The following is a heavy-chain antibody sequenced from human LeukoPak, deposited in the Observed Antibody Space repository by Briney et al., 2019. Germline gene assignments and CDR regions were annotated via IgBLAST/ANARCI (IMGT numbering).Heavy chain of an antibody. CDR3: ATALEFGSDSFDV. D-gene: IGHD1-1*01. CDR2: ISSSGSHI. V-gene: IGHV3-21*01. CDR1: GFSFSTNS. Sequence: PGGSLRLSCAASGFSFSTNSMNWVRQAPGKGLEWVSYISSSGSHIYYSDSLKGRFTISRDNSKNTVFLLMNSLRSEDTAVYYCATALEFGSDSFDVWGQGTMVTVSS. J-gene: IGHJ3*01.